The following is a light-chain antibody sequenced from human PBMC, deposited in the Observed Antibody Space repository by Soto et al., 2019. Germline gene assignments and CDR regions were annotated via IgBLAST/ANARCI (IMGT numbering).Light chain of an antibody. CDR2: EVN. CDR1: SSDVGIYNL. V-gene: IGLV2-18*01. J-gene: IGLJ1*01. Sequence: QSVLTQPASVSGSPGQSITISCTGTSSDVGIYNLVSWYQRPPGTGPKLIIYEVNNRPSGVLDRFSGSKSGNTASLTISGLQAEDDAEYYCSLYTTDSTYVFGTGTKVTVL. CDR3: SLYTTDSTYV.